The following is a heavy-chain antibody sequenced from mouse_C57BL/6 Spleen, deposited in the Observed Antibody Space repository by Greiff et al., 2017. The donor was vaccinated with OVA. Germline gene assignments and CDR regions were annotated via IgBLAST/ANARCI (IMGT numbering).Heavy chain of an antibody. Sequence: QVQLKESGPGLVAPSPTLSISCTASGFSLTSYGVHWVRQPPGKGLEWLVVIWSDGSATYYSALNSRLSISKDNTKGQVFLKMNSLQTNDTAVYYCARQDYGSSYGAMDYWGQGTSVTVSS. V-gene: IGHV2-6-1*01. CDR3: ARQDYGSSYGAMDY. CDR1: GFSLTSYG. CDR2: IWSDGSA. J-gene: IGHJ4*01. D-gene: IGHD1-1*01.